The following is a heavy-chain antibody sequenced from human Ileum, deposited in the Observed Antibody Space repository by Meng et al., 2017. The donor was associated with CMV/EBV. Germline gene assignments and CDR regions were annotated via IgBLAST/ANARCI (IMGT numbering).Heavy chain of an antibody. D-gene: IGHD2-2*01. Sequence: GSISSSSYYWGWIRQPPGKRLEWIGSIYYSGSTYYNPSLKSRVTISVDTSKNQFSLKLSSVTAADTAVYYCAADCSSTSCYPGPLDPWGQGTLVTVSS. CDR1: GSISSSSYY. CDR3: AADCSSTSCYPGPLDP. CDR2: IYYSGST. J-gene: IGHJ5*02. V-gene: IGHV4-39*07.